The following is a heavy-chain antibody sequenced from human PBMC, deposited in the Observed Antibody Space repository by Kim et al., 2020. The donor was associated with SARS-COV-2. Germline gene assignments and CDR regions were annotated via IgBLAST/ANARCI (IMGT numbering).Heavy chain of an antibody. V-gene: IGHV7-4-1*02. D-gene: IGHD2-2*01. CDR3: ARDSHMPYYYYGMDV. Sequence: ASVKVSCKASGYTFTSYAMNWVRQAPGQGLEWMGWINTNTGNPTYAQGFTGRFVFSLDTSVSTAYLQISSLKAEDTAVYYCARDSHMPYYYYGMDVWGQGTTVTVSS. CDR2: INTNTGNP. CDR1: GYTFTSYA. J-gene: IGHJ6*02.